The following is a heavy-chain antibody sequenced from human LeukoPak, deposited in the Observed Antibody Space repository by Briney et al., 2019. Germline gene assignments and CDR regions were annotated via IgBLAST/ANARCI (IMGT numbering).Heavy chain of an antibody. V-gene: IGHV4-34*01. CDR2: INHSGST. CDR1: GGSFSGYY. CDR3: ARGRFSGSYRTRYFDY. J-gene: IGHJ4*02. D-gene: IGHD1-26*01. Sequence: SETLSLTCAVYGGSFSGYYWSWIRQPPGKGLEWIGEINHSGSTNYNPSLKSRVTISVDTSKNQFSLKLSSVTAADTAVYYSARGRFSGSYRTRYFDYWGQGTLVTVS.